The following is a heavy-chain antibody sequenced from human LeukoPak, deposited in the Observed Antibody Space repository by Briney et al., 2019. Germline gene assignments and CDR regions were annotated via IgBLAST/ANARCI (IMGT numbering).Heavy chain of an antibody. CDR3: ARVQSRIAAAGTRWFDP. J-gene: IGHJ5*02. V-gene: IGHV1-8*01. Sequence: ASVKVSCKASGYTFTSYDINWVRQATGQGLERMGWMNPNSGNTGYAQKFQGRVTMTRNTSISTAYMELSSLRSEDTAMYYCARVQSRIAAAGTRWFDPWGQGTLVTVSS. D-gene: IGHD6-13*01. CDR1: GYTFTSYD. CDR2: MNPNSGNT.